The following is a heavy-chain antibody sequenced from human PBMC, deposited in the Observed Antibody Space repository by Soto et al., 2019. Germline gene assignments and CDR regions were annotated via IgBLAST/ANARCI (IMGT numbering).Heavy chain of an antibody. D-gene: IGHD1-1*01. CDR3: ARGRYGDY. Sequence: QVHLVQSGAEVKKPGASVKVSCKGSGYTFTSYGITWVRQAPGQGLEWMGWISAHNGNTDYAQKLQGRVTVTRDTSTSTAYMELRRLRSDYTAVYSCARGRYGDYWGQGALVTVSS. J-gene: IGHJ4*02. V-gene: IGHV1-18*01. CDR2: ISAHNGNT. CDR1: GYTFTSYG.